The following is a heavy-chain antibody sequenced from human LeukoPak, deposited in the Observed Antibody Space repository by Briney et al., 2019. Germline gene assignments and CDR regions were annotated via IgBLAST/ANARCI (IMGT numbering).Heavy chain of an antibody. CDR1: GGSISSYY. CDR3: ARRAAHGGWRFDY. D-gene: IGHD6-19*01. V-gene: IGHV4-59*08. CDR2: IYYSGST. J-gene: IGHJ4*02. Sequence: SETLSLTCTVSGGSISSYYWSWIRQPPGKGLEWIGYIYYSGSTSYNPSLKSRVTISVDASKTQFSLKLRSVTAADTAVYHCARRAAHGGWRFDYWGQGTLVTVSS.